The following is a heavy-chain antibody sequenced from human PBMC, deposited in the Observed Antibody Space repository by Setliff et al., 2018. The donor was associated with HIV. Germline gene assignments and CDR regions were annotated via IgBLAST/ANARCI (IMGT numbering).Heavy chain of an antibody. J-gene: IGHJ3*01. D-gene: IGHD2-15*01. CDR1: GFSLSTSGVS. Sequence: SGPTLVNPTQTLTLTCTFSGFSLSTSGVSVGWIRQPPGKALEWLALIYWDDDKHYSPSLKSRLTITKDTSKNQVVLTMTNLDPVDTATYFCAHQELGYCSGGGCPPPHAFDVWGQGTLVTVSS. V-gene: IGHV2-5*02. CDR3: AHQELGYCSGGGCPPPHAFDV. CDR2: IYWDDDK.